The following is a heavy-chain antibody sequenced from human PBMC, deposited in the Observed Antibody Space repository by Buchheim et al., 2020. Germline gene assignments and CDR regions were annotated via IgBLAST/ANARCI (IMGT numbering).Heavy chain of an antibody. CDR1: GGSFSGYY. D-gene: IGHD3-3*01. V-gene: IGHV4-34*01. J-gene: IGHJ4*02. CDR3: ARSDFWSGYYSYFDY. CDR2: INHSGGT. Sequence: QVQLQQWGAGLLKPSETLSLTCAVYGGSFSGYYWSWIRQPPGKGLEWIGEINHSGGTNYNPSLKSRVTVSLDTSKNQFSLKLSSVTAADTAVYYCARSDFWSGYYSYFDYWGQGTL.